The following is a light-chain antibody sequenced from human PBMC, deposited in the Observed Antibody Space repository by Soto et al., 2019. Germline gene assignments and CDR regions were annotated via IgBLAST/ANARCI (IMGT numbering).Light chain of an antibody. V-gene: IGLV2-14*01. Sequence: QSVLTQPASVSGSPGQSINISCTGTSSDVGGYDYVSWYQQHPGKAPKLMIYDVTNRPSGVSNRFSGSKSGNTVSLTISGLQAEDEADYYCISYASINTYVFGTGTKVTVL. J-gene: IGLJ1*01. CDR3: ISYASINTYV. CDR2: DVT. CDR1: SSDVGGYDY.